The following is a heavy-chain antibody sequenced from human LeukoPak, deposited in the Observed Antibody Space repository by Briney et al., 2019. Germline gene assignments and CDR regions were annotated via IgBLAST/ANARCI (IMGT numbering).Heavy chain of an antibody. CDR2: ISAYNGNT. V-gene: IGHV1-18*01. J-gene: IGHJ4*02. CDR3: ARGSYSSGWYPNPFDY. Sequence: ASVKVSCKASGYTFTSYGISWVRQAPGQGLEWMGWISAYNGNTNYAQKLQGRVTMTTDTSTSTAYMELRSLRSEDTAVYYCARGSYSSGWYPNPFDYWGQGTLVTVSS. CDR1: GYTFTSYG. D-gene: IGHD6-19*01.